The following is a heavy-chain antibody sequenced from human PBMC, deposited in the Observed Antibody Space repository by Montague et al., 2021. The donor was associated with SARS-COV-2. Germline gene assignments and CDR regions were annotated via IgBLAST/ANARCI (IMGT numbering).Heavy chain of an antibody. CDR1: GFSLSTSGMC. CDR2: IDWDDDK. D-gene: IGHD3-9*01. Sequence: PALVKPTQTLTLTCTFSGFSLSTSGMCVSWIRQLPGKALEWLARIDWDDDKYYSTSLKTRPTISKDTSKNQVVLTMTSMDPVDTATYYCARTHYDILPGYYYDMDVWGQGTTVTVSS. J-gene: IGHJ6*02. CDR3: ARTHYDILPGYYYDMDV. V-gene: IGHV2-70*11.